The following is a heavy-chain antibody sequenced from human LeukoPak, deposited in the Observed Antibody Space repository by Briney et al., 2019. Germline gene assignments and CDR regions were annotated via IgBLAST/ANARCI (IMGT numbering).Heavy chain of an antibody. Sequence: SETLSLTCTVSGGSINSGSYYWSWIRQPAGKGLEWIGRIHTSGSTNYNPSLKSRVSISVDTSKKQFSLKLSSVTAADTAVYYCAKTSLYKWNDVAYYYYMDVWGNGTTVTVSS. D-gene: IGHD1-20*01. CDR1: GGSINSGSYY. J-gene: IGHJ6*03. V-gene: IGHV4-61*02. CDR2: IHTSGST. CDR3: AKTSLYKWNDVAYYYYMDV.